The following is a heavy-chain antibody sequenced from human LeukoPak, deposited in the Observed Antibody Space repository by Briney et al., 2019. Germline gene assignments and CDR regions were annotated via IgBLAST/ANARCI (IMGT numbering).Heavy chain of an antibody. CDR2: ITSSGTYI. Sequence: GGSLRLSCAASGFTFNNYNMNWVRQAPGKALEWVSSITSSGTYIFYADSVKGRFTISRDNAKNSLYLQMNSLGPEDTAVYYCARDPYSGNYGNYYYYYMDVWGKGTTVTVSS. V-gene: IGHV3-21*01. J-gene: IGHJ6*03. CDR3: ARDPYSGNYGNYYYYYMDV. D-gene: IGHD1-26*01. CDR1: GFTFNNYN.